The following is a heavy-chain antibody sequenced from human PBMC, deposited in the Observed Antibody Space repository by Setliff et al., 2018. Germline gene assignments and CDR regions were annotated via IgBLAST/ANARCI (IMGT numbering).Heavy chain of an antibody. CDR1: GGSFSGYY. CDR3: ARLPNYVWGSPVDY. Sequence: SETLSLTCAVYGGSFSGYYWSWIRQPPGKGLEWIGEINHSGGTSYNPSLKSRVTISVDSSKSQFSLKMTSVTAADTAVYYCARLPNYVWGSPVDYWGQGTLVTVSS. V-gene: IGHV4-34*01. CDR2: INHSGGT. D-gene: IGHD3-16*01. J-gene: IGHJ4*02.